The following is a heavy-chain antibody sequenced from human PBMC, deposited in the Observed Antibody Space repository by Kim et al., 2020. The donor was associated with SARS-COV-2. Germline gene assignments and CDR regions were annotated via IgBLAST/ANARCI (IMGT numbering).Heavy chain of an antibody. CDR1: AFTFSAYS. CDR2: ISSSLSYI. J-gene: IGHJ6*02. CDR3: ARVYDSSEHYYYYYGMDV. Sequence: GGSLRLSCAASAFTFSAYSMNWVRQAPGKGLEWVSSISSSLSYIYYADSVKGRFTISRDNAKNSLYLQMNSLGAEDTAVYYCARVYDSSEHYYYYYGMDVWGRGTTVTVSS. V-gene: IGHV3-21*01. D-gene: IGHD3-22*01.